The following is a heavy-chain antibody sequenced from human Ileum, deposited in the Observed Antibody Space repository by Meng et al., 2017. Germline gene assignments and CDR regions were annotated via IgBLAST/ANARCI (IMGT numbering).Heavy chain of an antibody. CDR3: ARANWGFDN. CDR1: GFTFITYW. J-gene: IGHJ4*02. CDR2: IKQDGSEK. D-gene: IGHD7-27*01. Sequence: GESLKISCAASGFTFITYWMSWVRQAPGKGLEWVANIKQDGSEKYYVDSVKGRFTISRDNAKNSLYLQMNSLRAEDTAVDYCARANWGFDNWGQGTLVTVSS. V-gene: IGHV3-7*01.